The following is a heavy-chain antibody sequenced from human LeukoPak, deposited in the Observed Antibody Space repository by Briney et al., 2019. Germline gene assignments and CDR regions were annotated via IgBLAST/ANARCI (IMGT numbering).Heavy chain of an antibody. CDR1: GGSFSGYY. CDR2: VNHSGST. D-gene: IGHD3-3*01. Sequence: PSETLSLTCAVYGGSFSGYYWSWIRQPPGKGLEWIGEVNHSGSTNYNPSLKSRVSISVDTSKNQLSLRLNSVTAADTAVYYCARGRRDDFWSGYSLYYFDYWGQGTLVTVSS. V-gene: IGHV4-34*01. J-gene: IGHJ4*02. CDR3: ARGRRDDFWSGYSLYYFDY.